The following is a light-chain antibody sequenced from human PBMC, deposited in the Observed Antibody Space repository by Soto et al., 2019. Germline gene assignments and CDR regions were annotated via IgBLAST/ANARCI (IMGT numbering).Light chain of an antibody. CDR1: QDISNY. V-gene: IGKV1-33*01. CDR3: QEYDNLPPLT. Sequence: DIQMPQSPSSLSASVGDRVTITCQASQDISNYLNWYQQKPGKAPKLLIYDASNLETGVPSRFSGSGSGTDFTFTISSLQPEDIGTYYCQEYDNLPPLTFGGGTKVEIK. CDR2: DAS. J-gene: IGKJ4*01.